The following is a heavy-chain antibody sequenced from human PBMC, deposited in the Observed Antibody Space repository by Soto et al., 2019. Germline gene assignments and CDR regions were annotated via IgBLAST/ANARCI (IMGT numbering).Heavy chain of an antibody. CDR1: EFTFSTYA. CDR2: ISGSSVYI. D-gene: IGHD1-1*01. J-gene: IGHJ5*02. Sequence: EVQLVESGGGLVKPGGSLRLSCAASEFTFSTYAMNWVRQAPGKGLEWVSSISGSSVYIYYADSVQGRFTISRDNAKNALYLQVNSLRAKDTTGYYGAVGGMVRQAGATGVHNGFDPWGQGTLVTVSS. V-gene: IGHV3-21*02. CDR3: AVGGMVRQAGATGVHNGFDP.